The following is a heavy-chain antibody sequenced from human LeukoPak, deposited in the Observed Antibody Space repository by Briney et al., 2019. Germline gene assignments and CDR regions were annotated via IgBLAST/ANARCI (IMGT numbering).Heavy chain of an antibody. CDR2: INPNSGGP. Sequence: ASVKVSYKGFGHTVTGYHIHWVRQAPGQGLEWMGRINPNSGGPDYAQKSQGRVSVTWDTSIRTAYMELTSLRFEDTGVYYCARDLGDLVIARWGQGTLVTVSS. J-gene: IGHJ4*02. CDR1: GHTVTGYH. CDR3: ARDLGDLVIAR. D-gene: IGHD2-21*02. V-gene: IGHV1-2*05.